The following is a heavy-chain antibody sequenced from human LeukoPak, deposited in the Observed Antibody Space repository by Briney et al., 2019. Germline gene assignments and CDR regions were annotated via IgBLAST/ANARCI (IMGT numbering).Heavy chain of an antibody. CDR1: SGSISSGAYY. V-gene: IGHV4-39*06. CDR2: IHYSGKT. Sequence: SETLSLTCTVSSGSISSGAYYWGWIRQPPGKGLEWIGIIHYSGKTYYNPSLKSRITISIDTSKKQFALKLSSVTAADTAVYYCARDYGDHRVDYWGQGTLVTVSS. J-gene: IGHJ4*02. D-gene: IGHD4-17*01. CDR3: ARDYGDHRVDY.